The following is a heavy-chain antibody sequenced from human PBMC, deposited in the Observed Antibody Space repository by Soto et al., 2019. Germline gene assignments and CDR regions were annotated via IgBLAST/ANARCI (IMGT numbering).Heavy chain of an antibody. CDR3: AHKGGGDRILDY. CDR2: IYWDGYK. Sequence: QITLKESGPTLVKPTQTLTLTCTFSGFSLSTRGVGVGWIRQPPGKALEWLALIYWDGYKHYSPSLESRLTITEDTSKNQVVLTMPNMDPVDTATYYCAHKGGGDRILDYWGQGTLVTVSS. CDR1: GFSLSTRGVG. V-gene: IGHV2-5*02. D-gene: IGHD3-16*01. J-gene: IGHJ4*02.